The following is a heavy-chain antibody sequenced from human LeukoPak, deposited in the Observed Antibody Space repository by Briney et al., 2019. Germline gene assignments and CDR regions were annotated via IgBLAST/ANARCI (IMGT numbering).Heavy chain of an antibody. CDR1: GFTFDDYG. V-gene: IGHV3-20*03. CDR3: ARGGLTQRHAFDI. Sequence: GGTLRLSSAASGFTFDDYGMRWVRQVPGEGLEWVSGINWNGGGTGNADSVKGRFTISRDNDKNSLYLQMNSLGCEDTALYYCARGGLTQRHAFDIWGQGTMVTVSS. J-gene: IGHJ3*02. CDR2: INWNGGGT. D-gene: IGHD1-1*01.